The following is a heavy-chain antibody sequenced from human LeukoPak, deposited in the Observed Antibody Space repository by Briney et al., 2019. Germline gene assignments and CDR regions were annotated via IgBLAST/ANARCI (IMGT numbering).Heavy chain of an antibody. CDR3: ARDRIAGYAYYYYMDV. CDR2: INHSGSS. J-gene: IGHJ6*03. D-gene: IGHD3-16*01. CDR1: CGSFNGYY. V-gene: IGHV4-34*01. Sequence: PSETLSLTCAVYCGSFNGYYWSWIRQPPAKGLEWIGEINHSGSSNYNPSLKSRVTISVDTSTNQFSLKLSSVSAAQTGMYYCARDRIAGYAYYYYMDVWGKGTTVTVSS.